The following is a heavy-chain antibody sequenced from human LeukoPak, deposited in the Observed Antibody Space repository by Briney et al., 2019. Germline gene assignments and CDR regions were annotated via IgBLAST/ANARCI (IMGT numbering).Heavy chain of an antibody. Sequence: GESLKISCKGSGYSFTIYWIGWVRQMPGKGLEWMGVIYPVDSDTRYSPSFQGQVTISADKSISTAYLQWSNLKASDTAMCYCARARGYWSHDAFDIWGQGTMVTVSS. J-gene: IGHJ3*02. CDR3: ARARGYWSHDAFDI. CDR1: GYSFTIYW. V-gene: IGHV5-51*01. D-gene: IGHD3-22*01. CDR2: IYPVDSDT.